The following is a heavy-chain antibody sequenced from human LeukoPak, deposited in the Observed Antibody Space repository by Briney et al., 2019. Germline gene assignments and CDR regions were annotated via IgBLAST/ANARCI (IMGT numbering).Heavy chain of an antibody. J-gene: IGHJ5*02. D-gene: IGHD3/OR15-3a*01. V-gene: IGHV1-2*06. CDR3: ARVDWANWFDP. CDR2: INPNSGGT. CDR1: GYTFTGYY. Sequence: ASVKVSCKASGYTFTGYYMHWVRQAPGQGLEWMGRINPNSGGTNYAQKFQGRVTMTRDTSISTAYMELSGLRSDDTAVYYCARVDWANWFDPWGQGTLVTVSS.